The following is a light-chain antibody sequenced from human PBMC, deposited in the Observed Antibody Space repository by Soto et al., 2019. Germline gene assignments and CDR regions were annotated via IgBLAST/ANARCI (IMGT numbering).Light chain of an antibody. CDR1: QSIGYY. CDR2: DAS. V-gene: IGKV3-11*01. J-gene: IGKJ1*01. CDR3: QQRGNWPPTWT. Sequence: EIVLTPSPATLSLSPGERATLSCRASQSIGYYLAWYQEKPGQAPRLLIYDASTRATGTPARFSGSGCGTDFTLTISSLEPEDFAVYYCQQRGNWPPTWTFGQGTKV.